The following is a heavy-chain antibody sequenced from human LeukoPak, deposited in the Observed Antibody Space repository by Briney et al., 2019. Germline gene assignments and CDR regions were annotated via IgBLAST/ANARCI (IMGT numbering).Heavy chain of an antibody. CDR1: GFTFSSYA. D-gene: IGHD3-10*01. V-gene: IGHV3-30*04. CDR3: ARAYYYASLDDAFDI. Sequence: PGGSLRLSCAASGFTFSSYAMHWVRQAPGKGLEWVAVISYDGSNKYYADSVKGRFTISRDNSKNTLYLQMNSLRAEDTAVYYCARAYYYASLDDAFDIWGQGTMVTVSS. CDR2: ISYDGSNK. J-gene: IGHJ3*02.